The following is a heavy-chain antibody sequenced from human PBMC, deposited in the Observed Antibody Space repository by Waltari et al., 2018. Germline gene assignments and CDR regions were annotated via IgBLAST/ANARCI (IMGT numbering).Heavy chain of an antibody. J-gene: IGHJ5*02. Sequence: QPQLQESGPRLVKPSETLSLTCSVSGDSLMYNLYYWGWIRQPPGRGLEWIGRTYYNGTTHYNSALKSRASISVNPTKNKFALEISSTTAADSAVYYCARDPTKGVYNWFDPWGQGILVIVSS. V-gene: IGHV4-39*07. D-gene: IGHD3-10*01. CDR3: ARDPTKGVYNWFDP. CDR2: TYYNGTT. CDR1: GDSLMYNLYY.